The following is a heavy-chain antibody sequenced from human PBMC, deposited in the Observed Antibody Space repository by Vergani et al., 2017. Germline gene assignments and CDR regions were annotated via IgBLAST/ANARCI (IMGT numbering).Heavy chain of an antibody. CDR3: ARWGSSWYGGFDY. J-gene: IGHJ4*02. V-gene: IGHV4-59*12. D-gene: IGHD6-13*01. Sequence: QVQLQESGPGLVKPSETLSLTCTVSGGSISSYYWSWIRQPPGKGLEWIGYIYYSGSTNYNPSLKSRVTISVDTSKNQFSLKLSSVTAADTAVYYCARWGSSWYGGFDYWGQGTLVTVSS. CDR1: GGSISSYY. CDR2: IYYSGST.